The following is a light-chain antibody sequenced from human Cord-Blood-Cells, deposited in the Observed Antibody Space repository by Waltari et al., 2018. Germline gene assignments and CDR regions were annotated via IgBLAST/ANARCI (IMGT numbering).Light chain of an antibody. CDR1: QSISSY. CDR3: QQSYSTRYT. Sequence: DIQMTQSPSSLSASVGDRVTITCRASQSISSYLNWYQQKPGKAPKLLLYAASSLQSGVPSRFSGSGSGTDFTLTISRLQPEDFATYYCQQSYSTRYTFGQGTKLEIK. CDR2: AAS. J-gene: IGKJ2*01. V-gene: IGKV1-39*01.